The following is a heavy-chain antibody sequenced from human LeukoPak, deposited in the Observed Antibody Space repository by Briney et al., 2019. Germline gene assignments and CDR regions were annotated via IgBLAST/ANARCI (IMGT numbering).Heavy chain of an antibody. V-gene: IGHV5-51*01. J-gene: IGHJ4*02. CDR2: IYPGDSDT. Sequence: GESLKISCKGSGYSFTSYWIGWVRQMPGKGLEWMGIIYPGDSDTRYSPSFQGQVTISADKSISTAYLQWSSLKASDTAMYYCARFYSGYDYCSGGSCYSRYFDYWGQGTLVTVSS. D-gene: IGHD2-15*01. CDR1: GYSFTSYW. CDR3: ARFYSGYDYCSGGSCYSRYFDY.